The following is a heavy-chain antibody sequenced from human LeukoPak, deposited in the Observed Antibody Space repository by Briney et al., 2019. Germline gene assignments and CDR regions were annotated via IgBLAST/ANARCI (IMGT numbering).Heavy chain of an antibody. V-gene: IGHV1-46*02. Sequence: EASVKVSCKASGYTFNNHYMYWVRQAPGQGLEWMGVINPSGGSTSYAKKFQGRVTMTRDTSTRTVYMEVNSLRSEDTAVYYCARQGTYSSAIGMGYWGQGTLVTVSS. J-gene: IGHJ4*02. CDR1: GYTFNNHY. D-gene: IGHD6-19*01. CDR2: INPSGGST. CDR3: ARQGTYSSAIGMGY.